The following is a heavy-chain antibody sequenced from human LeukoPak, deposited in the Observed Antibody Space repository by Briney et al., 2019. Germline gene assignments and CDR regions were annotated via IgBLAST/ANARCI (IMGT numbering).Heavy chain of an antibody. Sequence: PGGSLRLTCAASGFTFSGSAMHWVRQASGKGLEWLGRIRSKANSYATAYAASVKGRFTISRDDSKNTAYLQMNSLKTEDTAVYYCTRPLATGTTSDYWGQGTLVTVSS. D-gene: IGHD1-1*01. J-gene: IGHJ4*02. CDR3: TRPLATGTTSDY. V-gene: IGHV3-73*01. CDR1: GFTFSGSA. CDR2: IRSKANSYAT.